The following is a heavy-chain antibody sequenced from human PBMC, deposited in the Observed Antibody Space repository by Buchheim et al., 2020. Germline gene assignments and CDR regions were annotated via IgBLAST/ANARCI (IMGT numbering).Heavy chain of an antibody. CDR2: INPNSGGT. D-gene: IGHD3-10*01. Sequence: QVQLVQSGAEVKKPGASVKVSCKASGYTFTGYYMHWVRQAPGQGLEWMGWINPNSGGTNYAQKFQGWVTMTRDTSISTAYMELSRLRSDDTAVYYCARAGYGSGSYYSYYYYYGMDGWGQGTT. CDR3: ARAGYGSGSYYSYYYYYGMDG. V-gene: IGHV1-2*04. J-gene: IGHJ6*02. CDR1: GYTFTGYY.